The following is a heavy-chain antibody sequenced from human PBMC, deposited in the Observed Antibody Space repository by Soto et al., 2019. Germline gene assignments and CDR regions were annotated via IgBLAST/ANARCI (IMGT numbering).Heavy chain of an antibody. Sequence: QVQLQESGPGLEKPSPTLSLSCAVSGGSISSSNWWRWVRQPPGKGLEWSGEIYDSGNTNYNPSLKSAVNRSVSKSKKPFSLKPSSETAADTAGVSCATSPGTAGGVYWGQGTLVTVSS. D-gene: IGHD1-1*01. CDR3: ATSPGTAGGVY. J-gene: IGHJ4*02. V-gene: IGHV4-4*02. CDR1: GGSISSSNW. CDR2: IYDSGNT.